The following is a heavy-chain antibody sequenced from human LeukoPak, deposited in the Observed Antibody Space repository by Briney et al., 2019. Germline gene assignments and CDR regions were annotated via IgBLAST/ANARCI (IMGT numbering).Heavy chain of an antibody. CDR2: IYPGDSDT. J-gene: IGHJ4*02. Sequence: GASLQISCKASGYRFTSDWIAWVRQLPGKGLEWMGIIYPGDSDTRYSPSFKGQVTISADKSISTAYLQWSSLKASDTAIYYCARHPFDWGQGTLVTVSS. CDR3: ARHPFD. V-gene: IGHV5-51*01. CDR1: GYRFTSDW.